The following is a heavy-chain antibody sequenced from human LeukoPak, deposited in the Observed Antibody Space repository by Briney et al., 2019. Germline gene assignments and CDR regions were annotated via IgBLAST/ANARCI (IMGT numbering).Heavy chain of an antibody. J-gene: IGHJ4*02. CDR2: IKEDGSEK. D-gene: IGHD5-18*01. Sequence: GRSLRLSCAASGFTFSTYPMHWVRQAPGKGLEWVANIKEDGSEKNYVDSVKGRFTISRDNAKNSLYLQMNSLRAEDTAVYYCARDAGYGYDRFDYWGQGTQVTVSS. CDR1: GFTFSTYP. V-gene: IGHV3-7*01. CDR3: ARDAGYGYDRFDY.